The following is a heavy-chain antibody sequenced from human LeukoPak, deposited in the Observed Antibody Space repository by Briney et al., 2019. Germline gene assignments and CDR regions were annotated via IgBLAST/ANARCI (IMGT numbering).Heavy chain of an antibody. CDR3: ARYMSSTAQDY. Sequence: SETLSLTCTVSGGSISSSSYYWGWIRQAPGKGLEWIGSIYNGGGTHYNPSLKSRVTISIDTSKNQFSLNLSSVTAADTAVYYCARYMSSTAQDYWGQGTLVTVSS. J-gene: IGHJ4*02. CDR2: IYNGGGT. CDR1: GGSISSSSYY. D-gene: IGHD5-18*01. V-gene: IGHV4-39*01.